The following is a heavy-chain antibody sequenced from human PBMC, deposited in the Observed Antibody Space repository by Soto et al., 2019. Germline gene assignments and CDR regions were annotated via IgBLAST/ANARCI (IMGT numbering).Heavy chain of an antibody. V-gene: IGHV5-10-1*01. CDR3: ASSPRGYCSSTSCRELGNYYGMDV. CDR1: GYSXTSYW. CDR2: IDPSDSYT. Sequence: PGEALKISCQGSGYSXTSYWISWVRQMPGKGLEWIGRIDPSDSYTNYSPSFQGHVTISADKSISTAYLQWSSLKASDTAMYYCASSPRGYCSSTSCRELGNYYGMDVWGQGAQVTVSS. J-gene: IGHJ6*02. D-gene: IGHD2-2*01.